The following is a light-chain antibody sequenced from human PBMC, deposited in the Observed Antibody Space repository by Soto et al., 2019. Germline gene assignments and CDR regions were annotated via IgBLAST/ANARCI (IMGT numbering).Light chain of an antibody. J-gene: IGKJ4*01. CDR1: QTVSRY. CDR2: YAS. Sequence: VLTQSPATLFLSPGERATLSCRASQTVSRYLAWYQQKPGQAPRLLIYYASNRATGIPARFSGSGSGTDYTLTISSLEPEDFALYYCQQRSTWPLFTFGGGTKVEI. V-gene: IGKV3-11*01. CDR3: QQRSTWPLFT.